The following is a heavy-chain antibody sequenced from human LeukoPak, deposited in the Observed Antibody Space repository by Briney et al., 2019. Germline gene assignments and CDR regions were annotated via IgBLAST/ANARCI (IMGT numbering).Heavy chain of an antibody. CDR1: GFTFSTYE. J-gene: IGHJ6*04. D-gene: IGHD3-10*02. CDR3: AELGITMIGGV. Sequence: PGGSLRLSCAASGFTFSTYEMNWVRQAPGKGLEWVSYISSSGTTIYYADSVKGRFTISRDNAKNSLYLQMNSLRAEDTAVYYCAELGITMIGGVWGKGTTVTISS. V-gene: IGHV3-48*03. CDR2: ISSSGTTI.